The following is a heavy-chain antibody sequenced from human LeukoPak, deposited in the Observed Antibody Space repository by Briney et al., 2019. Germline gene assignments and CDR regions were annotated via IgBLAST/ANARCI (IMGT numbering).Heavy chain of an antibody. V-gene: IGHV4-39*07. D-gene: IGHD2-15*01. Sequence: PSETLSLTCTVSGGSISSSSYYWGWIRQPPGKGLEWIGSIYYSGSTNYNPSFKSRITISVDTSRNQFSLQLSSVTAADTAVYYCARIHRYCSGGACYVLDNWGQGTLVAVSS. CDR2: IYYSGST. CDR3: ARIHRYCSGGACYVLDN. J-gene: IGHJ4*02. CDR1: GGSISSSSYY.